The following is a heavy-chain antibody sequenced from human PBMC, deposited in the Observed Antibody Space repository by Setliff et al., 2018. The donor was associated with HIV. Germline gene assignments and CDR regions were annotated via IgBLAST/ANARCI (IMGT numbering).Heavy chain of an antibody. CDR1: GFTFSSYE. D-gene: IGHD1-1*01. CDR2: ISSSGNAI. V-gene: IGHV3-48*03. Sequence: GGSLRLSCAASGFTFSSYEMNWVRQAPGKGLEWVSYISSSGNAIYYADSVKGRFTISRDNAKNSLYLQMNSLRAEDTAVYYCARGGGDGYNYNYYYYGMDVWGQGTTVTVSS. CDR3: ARGGGDGYNYNYYYYGMDV. J-gene: IGHJ6*02.